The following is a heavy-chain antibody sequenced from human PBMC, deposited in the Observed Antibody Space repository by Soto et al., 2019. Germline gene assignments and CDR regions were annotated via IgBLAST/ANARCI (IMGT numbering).Heavy chain of an antibody. J-gene: IGHJ4*02. V-gene: IGHV3-23*01. CDR2: ISGSGGST. Sequence: PGGSLRLSCAASGFTFSSYAMSWVRQAPGKGLEWVSAISGSGGSTYYADSVKGRFTISRDNSKNTLYLQMNSLRAEDTAVYYCAKFGKNNWDLYYFDYWGQGTLVTVSS. CDR3: AKFGKNNWDLYYFDY. CDR1: GFTFSSYA. D-gene: IGHD1-20*01.